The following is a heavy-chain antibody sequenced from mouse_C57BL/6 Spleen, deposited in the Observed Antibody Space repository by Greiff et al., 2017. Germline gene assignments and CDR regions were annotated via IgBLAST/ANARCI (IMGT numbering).Heavy chain of an antibody. CDR3: ARLGGPDAYYFDY. Sequence: EVQLQQSGPELVKPGASVKISCKASGYTFTDYYMNWVKQSHGKSLEWIGDINPNNGGTSYNQKFKGKATLTVDKSSSTAYMELRSLTSEDSAVYYCARLGGPDAYYFDYWGQGTTLTVSS. CDR2: INPNNGGT. CDR1: GYTFTDYY. V-gene: IGHV1-26*01. J-gene: IGHJ2*01.